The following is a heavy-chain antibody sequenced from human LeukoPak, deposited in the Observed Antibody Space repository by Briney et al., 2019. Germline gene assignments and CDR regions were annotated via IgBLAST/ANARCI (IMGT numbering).Heavy chain of an antibody. Sequence: ASVKVSCKASGYTFTGYYMHWVRQAPGQGLEWMGWINPNSGGTNYAQKFQGRVTMTRDTSISTAYMEPSRLRSDDTAVYYCARDLRSGYGSGSEYYYYYYMDVWGKGTTVTVSS. CDR1: GYTFTGYY. CDR3: ARDLRSGYGSGSEYYYYYYMDV. J-gene: IGHJ6*03. D-gene: IGHD3-10*01. V-gene: IGHV1-2*02. CDR2: INPNSGGT.